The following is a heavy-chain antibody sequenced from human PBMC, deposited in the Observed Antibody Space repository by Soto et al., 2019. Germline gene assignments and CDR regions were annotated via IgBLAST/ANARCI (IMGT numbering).Heavy chain of an antibody. V-gene: IGHV4-34*01. D-gene: IGHD3-16*02. CDR2: INHSGST. CDR1: GGSFSGYY. J-gene: IGHJ4*02. Sequence: QVQLQQWGAGLLKPSETLSLTCAVYGGSFSGYYWSWIRQPPGKGLEWIGEINHSGSTNYNPSLKSRVTISVDTAKNQFSLKLSSVTASDTALYYCARGAYDYIWGSYRNTLDYWGQGTLVTVSS. CDR3: ARGAYDYIWGSYRNTLDY.